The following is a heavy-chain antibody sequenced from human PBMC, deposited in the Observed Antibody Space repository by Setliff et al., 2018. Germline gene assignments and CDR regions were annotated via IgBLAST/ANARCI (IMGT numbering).Heavy chain of an antibody. CDR1: GGSFSGYY. CDR2: INHSGST. Sequence: SETLSLTCAVYGGSFSGYYWSWIRQPPGKGLEWIGEINHSGSTNYNPSLKSRVTISVDTSKNQFSLKLSSVTAADTAVYYCARGYGYSSGWYRVYFDYWGQGTLVTV. CDR3: ARGYGYSSGWYRVYFDY. D-gene: IGHD6-19*01. J-gene: IGHJ4*02. V-gene: IGHV4-34*01.